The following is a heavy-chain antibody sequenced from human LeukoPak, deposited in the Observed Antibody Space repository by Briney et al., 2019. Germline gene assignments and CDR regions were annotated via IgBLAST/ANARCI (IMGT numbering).Heavy chain of an antibody. V-gene: IGHV3-30*18. J-gene: IGHJ4*02. CDR2: ISYDGSNK. Sequence: GRSLRLSCAASGFTFSSYGMHWVRQAPGKGLEWVAVISYDGSNKYYADSVKGRCTISRDNSKNTVHLQMNGLRPEDTAVYYCAKEVAKISNFDHWGQGTLVTVSS. CDR3: AKEVAKISNFDH. D-gene: IGHD2-15*01. CDR1: GFTFSSYG.